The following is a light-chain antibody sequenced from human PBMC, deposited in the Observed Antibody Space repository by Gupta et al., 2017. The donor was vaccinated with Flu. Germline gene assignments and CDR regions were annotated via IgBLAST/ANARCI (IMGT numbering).Light chain of an antibody. CDR1: NSNIGSNY. CDR3: AALYDSRSGYV. J-gene: IGLJ1*01. Sequence: QSVLTQPPSASGAPGQRVTISCSGSNSNIGSNYVYWYQQLPGTAPKPLIYGNSQRPSGVPARFSGSKSGTSASLAISGLRSEDEADYYCAALYDSRSGYVFGPGTKVTVL. V-gene: IGLV1-47*01. CDR2: GNS.